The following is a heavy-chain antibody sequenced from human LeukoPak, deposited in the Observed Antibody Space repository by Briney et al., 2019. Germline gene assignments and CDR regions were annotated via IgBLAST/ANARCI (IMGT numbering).Heavy chain of an antibody. Sequence: SETLSLTCAVYGGSFSGYYWSWIRQPPGKGLEWIGEINHSGSTNYNPSLKSRVTISVDTSKNQFSLKLSSVTAADTAAYYCARASYYYDSSGYYYYFDYWGQGTLVTVSS. CDR1: GGSFSGYY. J-gene: IGHJ4*02. V-gene: IGHV4-34*01. CDR3: ARASYYYDSSGYYYYFDY. CDR2: INHSGST. D-gene: IGHD3-22*01.